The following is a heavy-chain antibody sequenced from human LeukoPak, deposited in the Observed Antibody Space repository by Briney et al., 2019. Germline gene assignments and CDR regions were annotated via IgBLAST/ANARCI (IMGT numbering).Heavy chain of an antibody. D-gene: IGHD6-13*01. Sequence: GGSLRLSCAASGFTFSSYSMNWVRQAPGKGLEWVSFISGRSSYIYYADSVKGRFTISRDNAKNSLYLQMNSLRAEDTAVYYWAGGGGTLTSGGLYSSSWYGIDYWGQGTLVTVSS. CDR2: ISGRSSYI. V-gene: IGHV3-21*01. J-gene: IGHJ4*02. CDR1: GFTFSSYS. CDR3: AGGGGTLTSGGLYSSSWYGIDY.